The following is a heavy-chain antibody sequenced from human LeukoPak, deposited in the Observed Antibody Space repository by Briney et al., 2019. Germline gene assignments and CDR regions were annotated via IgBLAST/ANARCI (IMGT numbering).Heavy chain of an antibody. Sequence: GGSLRLSCVASGFTFSKYGMHWVRQAPGKGLEWLAIIWYDGHNKYYADSVKGRFTISRDNSKNTQFLEMTDLRAEDTAVYYCAREWGLIAVAGGPGYWGQGALVTVSS. V-gene: IGHV3-33*01. D-gene: IGHD6-19*01. CDR3: AREWGLIAVAGGPGY. CDR1: GFTFSKYG. J-gene: IGHJ4*02. CDR2: IWYDGHNK.